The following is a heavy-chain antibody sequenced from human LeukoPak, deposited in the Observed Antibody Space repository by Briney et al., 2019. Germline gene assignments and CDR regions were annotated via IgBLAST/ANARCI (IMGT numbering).Heavy chain of an antibody. J-gene: IGHJ4*02. CDR2: ISSSSSTI. CDR1: GFTFSSYS. D-gene: IGHD6-19*01. CDR3: ARSKRIAVAGTVDY. V-gene: IGHV3-48*01. Sequence: SGGSLRLSCAASGFTFSSYSMNWVRQAPGKGLEWVSYISSSSSTIYYADSVKVRFTISRDNAKNSLYLQMNSLRAEDTAVYYCARSKRIAVAGTVDYWGQGTLVTVSS.